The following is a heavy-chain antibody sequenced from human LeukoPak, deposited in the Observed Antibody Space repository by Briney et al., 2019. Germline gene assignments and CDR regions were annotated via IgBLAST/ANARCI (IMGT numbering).Heavy chain of an antibody. D-gene: IGHD7-27*01. CDR3: ARELGSFDY. V-gene: IGHV4-30-2*01. J-gene: IGHJ4*02. CDR2: IYHSGST. CDR1: GGSISSGGYY. Sequence: SETLSLTCTVSGGSISSGGYYWSWIRQPPGKGLEWIGYIYHSGSTYYNPSLKSRVTISVDRSKNQFSLKLSSVTAADTAVYYCARELGSFDYWGQGTLVTVSS.